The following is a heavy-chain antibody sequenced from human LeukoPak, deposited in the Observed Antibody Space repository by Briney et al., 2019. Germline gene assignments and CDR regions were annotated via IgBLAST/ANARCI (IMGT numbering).Heavy chain of an antibody. J-gene: IGHJ6*03. CDR2: ISGSGGST. V-gene: IGHV3-23*01. CDR3: AKGSKGAYYYYYYMDV. Sequence: GGSLRLSCAASGFTFSSYAMSWVRQAPGKGLEWVSAISGSGGSTYYADSVKGRFTISRDNSKNTLYLQMNSLRAEDTVVYYCAKGSKGAYYYYYYMDVWGKGTTVTVSS. D-gene: IGHD2/OR15-2a*01. CDR1: GFTFSSYA.